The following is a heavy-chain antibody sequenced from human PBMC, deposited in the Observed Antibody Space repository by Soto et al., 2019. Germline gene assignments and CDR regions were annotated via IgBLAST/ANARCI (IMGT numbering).Heavy chain of an antibody. CDR2: ISYDGSNK. J-gene: IGHJ4*02. CDR3: ARDPMGRYYGSGSYYFDY. V-gene: IGHV3-30-3*01. CDR1: GFTFRSYA. D-gene: IGHD3-10*01. Sequence: GGSLRLSCAASGFTFRSYAIHWVRQAPGKGLEWVAVISYDGSNKYYADSVKGRFTISRDNSKNTLYLQMNSLRAEDTAVYYCARDPMGRYYGSGSYYFDYWGQGT.